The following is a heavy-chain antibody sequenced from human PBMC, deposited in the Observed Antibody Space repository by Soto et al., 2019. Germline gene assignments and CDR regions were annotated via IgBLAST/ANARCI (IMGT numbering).Heavy chain of an antibody. CDR2: INAGNGNT. CDR3: ARDSFYCGGRYCYHYSFYMDV. D-gene: IGHD2-21*01. CDR1: GYNFSSHD. Sequence: QVHLVQAGAEVRKPGASVQVSCKASGYNFSSHDIHWVRQAPGQGLEWMGWINAGNGNTRYSQKFQDRIIITRDASASTAYMELSSIRSEDTAIYYCARDSFYCGGRYCYHYSFYMDVWGKGTTVTVSS. V-gene: IGHV1-3*01. J-gene: IGHJ6*03.